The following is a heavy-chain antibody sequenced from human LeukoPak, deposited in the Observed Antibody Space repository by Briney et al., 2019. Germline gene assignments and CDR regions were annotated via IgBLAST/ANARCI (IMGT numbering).Heavy chain of an antibody. CDR2: IQRGGSES. CDR1: GFTFTDYW. Sequence: PGGSLRLSCAASGFTFTDYWMTWVRQVPGKGLEWVANIQRGGSESYYVDSVKGRFTISRENAKNSLYLQMDSLRVVDTAVYYCARVGTWELQRVFDYWGQGTPVTVSS. CDR3: ARVGTWELQRVFDY. V-gene: IGHV3-7*01. D-gene: IGHD1-26*01. J-gene: IGHJ4*02.